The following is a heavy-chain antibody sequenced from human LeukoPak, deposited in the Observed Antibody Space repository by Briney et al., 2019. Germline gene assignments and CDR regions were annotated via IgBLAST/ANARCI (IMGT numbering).Heavy chain of an antibody. CDR2: IYYSGST. CDR1: GGSISSYY. Sequence: PSETLSLTCTVSGGSISSYYWSWIRQPPGKGLEWIGYIYYSGSTNYNPSLKSRVTISVDTSKNQFSLKLSSVTAADTAVYYCARGNDSGYVDYWGQGTLVTVSS. J-gene: IGHJ4*02. V-gene: IGHV4-59*01. CDR3: ARGNDSGYVDY. D-gene: IGHD3-22*01.